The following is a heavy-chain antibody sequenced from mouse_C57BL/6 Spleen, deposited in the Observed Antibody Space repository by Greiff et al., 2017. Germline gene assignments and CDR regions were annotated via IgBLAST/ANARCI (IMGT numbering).Heavy chain of an antibody. D-gene: IGHD1-1*01. V-gene: IGHV3-8*01. CDR3: ARRITTVVAHWYFDV. Sequence: EVMLVESGPGLAKPSQTLSLPCSFTGYSLPRDYWNWNRKFPGNKLEYMGYISYSGSTYYNPTLKSRISITRDTSKNQYYLQLNSVTTEDTATYYCARRITTVVAHWYFDVWGTGTTVTVSS. J-gene: IGHJ1*03. CDR2: ISYSGST. CDR1: GYSLPRDY.